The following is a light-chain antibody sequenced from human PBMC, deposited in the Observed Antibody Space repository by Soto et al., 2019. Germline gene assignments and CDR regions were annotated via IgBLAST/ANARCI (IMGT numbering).Light chain of an antibody. CDR1: QSVSSY. Sequence: IVLTQSPATLSLSPWERATLSCRASQSVSSYLAWVQQKPGQAPRLLLFDASNRPTGIPARFSGSGSGTDFTLTISRLEPEDFAVYYCQQYGSSPPITFGQGTRLEIK. J-gene: IGKJ5*01. V-gene: IGKV3-20*01. CDR3: QQYGSSPPIT. CDR2: DAS.